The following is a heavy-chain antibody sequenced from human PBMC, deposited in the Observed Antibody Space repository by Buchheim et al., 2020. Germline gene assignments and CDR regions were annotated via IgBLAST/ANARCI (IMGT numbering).Heavy chain of an antibody. CDR2: IYYSGST. CDR1: GGSISSGDYY. V-gene: IGHV4-30-4*01. CDR3: ARGGNYYDSSGYYYVPFDY. D-gene: IGHD3-22*01. Sequence: QVQLQESGPGLVKPSQTLSLTCTVSGGSISSGDYYWSWIRQPPGKGLAWIGYIYYSGSTYYNPSLKSRVTISVDTSKNQFSLKLSSVTAADTAVYYCARGGNYYDSSGYYYVPFDYWGQGTL. J-gene: IGHJ4*02.